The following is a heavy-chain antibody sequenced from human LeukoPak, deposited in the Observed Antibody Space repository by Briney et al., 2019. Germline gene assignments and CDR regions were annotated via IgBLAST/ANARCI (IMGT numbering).Heavy chain of an antibody. V-gene: IGHV3-49*04. J-gene: IGHJ4*02. Sequence: GGSLRLSCTASGFTFGDYAMSWVRQAPGKGLEWVGFIRSKAYGGTIEYAASVKGRFTISRDDSKSIAYLQMNSLKTEDTAVYYCTREFITIFGVVIIQGDYWGQGTLVTVSS. D-gene: IGHD3-3*01. CDR3: TREFITIFGVVIIQGDY. CDR1: GFTFGDYA. CDR2: IRSKAYGGTI.